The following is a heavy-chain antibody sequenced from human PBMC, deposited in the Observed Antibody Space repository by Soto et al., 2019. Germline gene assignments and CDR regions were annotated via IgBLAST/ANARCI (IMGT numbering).Heavy chain of an antibody. D-gene: IGHD2-2*01. J-gene: IGHJ5*02. CDR2: INAGNGNT. Sequence: VSVKVSCKASGYTFTSYAMHWVRQAPGQRLEWMGWINAGNGNTKYSQKFQGRVTITRDTSASTAYMELSSLRSEDTAVYYCARELGVRQGSTWGQGTLVTVSS. CDR1: GYTFTSYA. CDR3: ARELGVRQGST. V-gene: IGHV1-3*01.